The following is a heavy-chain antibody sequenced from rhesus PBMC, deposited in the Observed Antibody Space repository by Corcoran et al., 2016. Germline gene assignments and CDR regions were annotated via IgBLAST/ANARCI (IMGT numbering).Heavy chain of an antibody. CDR2: ITKRGST. Sequence: QVQLQESGPGLVKPSETLSLTCAVSGGSISSGYYYWSWIRQPPGRGLEGIGDITKRGSTRYNPPLKSRVTISRDTSKNQFSLKLSSVTAADTAVYYCAREGAYSSDYWGQGVLVTVSS. CDR3: AREGAYSSDY. J-gene: IGHJ4*01. CDR1: GGSISSGYYY. D-gene: IGHD5-42*01. V-gene: IGHV4-122*02.